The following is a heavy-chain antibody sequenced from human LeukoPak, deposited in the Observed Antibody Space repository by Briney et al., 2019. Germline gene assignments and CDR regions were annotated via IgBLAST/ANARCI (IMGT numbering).Heavy chain of an antibody. J-gene: IGHJ4*02. D-gene: IGHD2-15*01. V-gene: IGHV5-51*01. CDR3: ARGDCSGGNCHFDY. Sequence: GESLKISCKGSGYSFTADWIGWVRQMPGKGLELMGIIAPGDSDTRYNPAFQGQVTISADKSISTAYLQWSSLKASDTAMYYCARGDCSGGNCHFDYWGQGTLVTVSS. CDR2: IAPGDSDT. CDR1: GYSFTADW.